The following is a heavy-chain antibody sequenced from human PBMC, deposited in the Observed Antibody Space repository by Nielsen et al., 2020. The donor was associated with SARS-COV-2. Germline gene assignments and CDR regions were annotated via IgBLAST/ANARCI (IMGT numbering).Heavy chain of an antibody. D-gene: IGHD2-2*01. V-gene: IGHV3-48*03. CDR2: INDLGDVT. CDR3: ARDLNSYSYAGREFFYAMDL. J-gene: IGHJ6*02. Sequence: GESLKISCEASGFVFTNFHMSWVRQAPGKGLEWISFINDLGDVTHYVNSVKGRCITSRDNAKKAQSLQMNRLTVEVTGVYFCARDLNSYSYAGREFFYAMDLWGPGTTVTVSS. CDR1: GFVFTNFH.